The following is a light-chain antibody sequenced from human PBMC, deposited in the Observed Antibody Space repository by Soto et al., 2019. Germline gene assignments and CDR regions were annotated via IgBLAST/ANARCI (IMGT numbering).Light chain of an antibody. V-gene: IGLV1-44*01. J-gene: IGLJ1*01. CDR3: AAWDDSLNGLV. CDR1: SSNIGSNT. Sequence: QSVLTQPPSASGTPGQRVTISCSGSSSNIGSNTVNWYQQLPGTAPKLLIYNNNQRPSGVPDPFSGSKSGTSASLAISGLQSEAEADYYCAAWDDSLNGLVFGTGTKLTVL. CDR2: NNN.